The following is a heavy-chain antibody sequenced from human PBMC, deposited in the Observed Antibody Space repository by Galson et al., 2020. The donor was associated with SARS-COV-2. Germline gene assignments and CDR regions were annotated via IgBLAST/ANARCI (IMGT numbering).Heavy chain of an antibody. CDR2: IKQDGSEK. J-gene: IGHJ3*02. D-gene: IGHD3-22*01. Sequence: GGSLRLSCAASGFTFSSYWMSWVRQAPGKGLEWVANIKQDGSEKYYVDSVKGRFTISRDNAKNSLYLQMNSLRAEDTAVYYCARDLYYDSSGYYPDAFDIWGQGTMVTVSS. CDR1: GFTFSSYW. V-gene: IGHV3-7*03. CDR3: ARDLYYDSSGYYPDAFDI.